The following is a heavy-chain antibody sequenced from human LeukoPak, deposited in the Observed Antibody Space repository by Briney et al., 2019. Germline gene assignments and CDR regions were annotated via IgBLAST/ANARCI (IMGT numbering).Heavy chain of an antibody. D-gene: IGHD3-3*01. CDR2: IYSDGNT. CDR3: ARDPYYAESGDP. J-gene: IGHJ5*02. CDR1: GFTVSSHY. V-gene: IGHV3-53*01. Sequence: TGGSLRLSCAASGFTVSSHYMTWVRQAPGKGLEYVSIIYSDGNTHCADSVKGRFTLSRDNSKNTLYLQMNSLRAEDTAVYYCARDPYYAESGDPWGQGTLVTVSS.